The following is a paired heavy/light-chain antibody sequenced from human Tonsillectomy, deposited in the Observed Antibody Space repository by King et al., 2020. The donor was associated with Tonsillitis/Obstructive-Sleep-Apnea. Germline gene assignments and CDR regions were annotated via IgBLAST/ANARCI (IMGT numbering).Heavy chain of an antibody. CDR3: AKSWSGFYKSGFDY. CDR2: ISGSGGTT. D-gene: IGHD3-3*01. CDR1: GFTFYTYA. Sequence: EVQLVEAGVNLVQSGGSLRLSCSASGFTFYTYAMSWVRQAPGKGLEWVSGISGSGGTTYYADSVKGRFTISRDNSQNTLYLQMNSLRAEDTAVYYCAKSWSGFYKSGFDYWGQGTLVTVSS. J-gene: IGHJ4*02. V-gene: IGHV3-23*04.
Light chain of an antibody. J-gene: IGKJ4*01. CDR1: QSFTNT. Sequence: EIVMTQSPATLSVSPGERATLSCRASQSFTNTLAWYQQKPGQAPRLLIYGASTRATGVPARFSGSGSGTEFTLTISSLQSEDFAVYYCQQYHNWPTFGGGTKVEIK. CDR3: QQYHNWPT. CDR2: GAS. V-gene: IGKV3-15*01.